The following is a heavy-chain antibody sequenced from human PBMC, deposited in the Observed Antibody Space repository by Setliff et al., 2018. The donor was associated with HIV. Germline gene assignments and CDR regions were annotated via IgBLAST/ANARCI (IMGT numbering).Heavy chain of an antibody. J-gene: IGHJ3*02. Sequence: SVKVSCKTSGGTLSNYVITWVRQAPGQGLEWMGMIIPMYNIPAYAQKSQGRVTFTADEFTSTAYMELSSLSSEDTAVYYCARDQTGVAAAAFGGGSAWSDEGFDIWGQGTMVTVSS. CDR2: IIPMYNIP. CDR3: ARDQTGVAAAAFGGGSAWSDEGFDI. D-gene: IGHD6-13*01. V-gene: IGHV1-69*13. CDR1: GGTLSNYV.